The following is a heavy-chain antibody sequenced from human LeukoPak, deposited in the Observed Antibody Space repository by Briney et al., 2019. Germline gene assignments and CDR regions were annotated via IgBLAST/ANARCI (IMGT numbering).Heavy chain of an antibody. Sequence: PGGSLRLSCAASGFTFDDYAMHWVRQASGKGLEWVGRIRSKANSYATAYAASVTGRFTVSRDDSKNTAYLQMNSLKTEDTAVYYCTRQADSSGYTDYWGQGTLVTVSS. J-gene: IGHJ4*02. CDR2: IRSKANSYAT. CDR1: GFTFDDYA. V-gene: IGHV3-73*01. D-gene: IGHD3-22*01. CDR3: TRQADSSGYTDY.